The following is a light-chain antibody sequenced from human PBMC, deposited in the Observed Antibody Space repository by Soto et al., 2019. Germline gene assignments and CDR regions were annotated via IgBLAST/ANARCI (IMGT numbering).Light chain of an antibody. CDR3: QQANSFPLT. CDR2: SAS. J-gene: IGKJ5*01. CDR1: EDIRTW. Sequence: DIQMTQSPSSLSASVGDRVTITCRASEDIRTWLAWYQQKPGKAPKLLIYSASSLHSGVPSRFSGSRSGTDFTLTISSLQPEDFATYYCQQANSFPLTFGQGTRLEIK. V-gene: IGKV1-12*01.